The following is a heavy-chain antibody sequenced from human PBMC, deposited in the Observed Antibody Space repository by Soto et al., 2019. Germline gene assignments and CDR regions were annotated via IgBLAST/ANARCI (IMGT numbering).Heavy chain of an antibody. J-gene: IGHJ6*03. CDR3: ARDRYCSGGSCSFGYYYMDV. CDR1: GYTFTSYG. V-gene: IGHV1-18*01. CDR2: ISAYNGNT. Sequence: ASVKVSFKASGYTFTSYGISWVRQAPGQGLEWMGWISAYNGNTNYAQKLQGRVTMTTDTSTSTAYMELRSLRSDDTAVYYCARDRYCSGGSCSFGYYYMDVWGKGTTVTVSS. D-gene: IGHD2-15*01.